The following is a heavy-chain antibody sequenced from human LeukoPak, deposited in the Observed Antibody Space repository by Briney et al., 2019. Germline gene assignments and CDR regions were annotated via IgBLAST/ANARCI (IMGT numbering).Heavy chain of an antibody. J-gene: IGHJ4*02. Sequence: PSETLSLTCAVYGGSFSGYYWGWIRQPPGKGLEWIGNIYYSGNTYYNPSLKSRVTISVDTSKNQFSLKLNSVTAADTAVYYCARRHGYCSSTSCYNTRYCSGGSCRYYFDYWGQGTLVTVSS. CDR1: GGSFSGYY. D-gene: IGHD2-2*02. V-gene: IGHV4-34*01. CDR3: ARRHGYCSSTSCYNTRYCSGGSCRYYFDY. CDR2: IYYSGNT.